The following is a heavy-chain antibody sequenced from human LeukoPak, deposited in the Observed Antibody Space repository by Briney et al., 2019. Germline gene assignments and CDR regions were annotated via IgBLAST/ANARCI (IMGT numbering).Heavy chain of an antibody. CDR1: GFTVSSNY. V-gene: IGHV3-53*01. CDR3: ARRGDGGRAFDV. Sequence: GGSLRLSCAASGFTVSSNYMSWVRQAPGKGLECVSVIYSGDSTNYADSVKGRFTISRDNSKNTLYLQMNSLRAEDTAVYYCARRGDGGRAFDVWGQGTMATVSS. D-gene: IGHD5-24*01. CDR2: IYSGDST. J-gene: IGHJ3*01.